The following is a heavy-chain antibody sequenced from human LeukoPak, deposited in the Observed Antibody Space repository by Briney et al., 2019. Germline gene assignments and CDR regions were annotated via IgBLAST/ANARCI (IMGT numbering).Heavy chain of an antibody. CDR3: AKDPYSYGSYFDY. D-gene: IGHD5-18*01. CDR1: GFTFSGCG. V-gene: IGHV3-30*02. Sequence: PGGSLRLSCAASGFTFSGCGMHWVRQAPGKGLEWVAFIWYDGRDKYYADSVKGQFTISRDNSKNTLYLQMNSLRAEDTAVYYCAKDPYSYGSYFDYWGQGTLVIVSS. J-gene: IGHJ4*02. CDR2: IWYDGRDK.